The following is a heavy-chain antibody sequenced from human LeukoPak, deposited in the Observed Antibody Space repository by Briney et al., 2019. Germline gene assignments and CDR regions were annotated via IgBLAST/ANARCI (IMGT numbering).Heavy chain of an antibody. D-gene: IGHD4-17*01. CDR2: IYYSGSA. Sequence: SETLSLTCTVSGGSISSYYWSWIRQPPGKGLEWIGYIYYSGSANYNPSLKSRVTISVDTSKNQSSLKLSSVTAADTAVYYCARQGPSLGDYRRLVAFDIWGQGTMVTVSS. J-gene: IGHJ3*02. V-gene: IGHV4-59*08. CDR3: ARQGPSLGDYRRLVAFDI. CDR1: GGSISSYY.